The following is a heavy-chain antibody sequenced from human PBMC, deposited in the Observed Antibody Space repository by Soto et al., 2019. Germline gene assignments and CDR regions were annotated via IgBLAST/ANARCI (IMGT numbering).Heavy chain of an antibody. Sequence: PSETLSLTCTVSGGSISSGGYYWSWIRQHPGKGLEWIGYIYYSGSTYYNPSLKSRVTISVDTSKNQFSLKLSSVTAADTAVYYCARVIPSITMIVGSGRDDAFDIWGQGTMVTVSS. CDR3: ARVIPSITMIVGSGRDDAFDI. J-gene: IGHJ3*02. CDR1: GGSISSGGYY. D-gene: IGHD3-22*01. V-gene: IGHV4-31*03. CDR2: IYYSGST.